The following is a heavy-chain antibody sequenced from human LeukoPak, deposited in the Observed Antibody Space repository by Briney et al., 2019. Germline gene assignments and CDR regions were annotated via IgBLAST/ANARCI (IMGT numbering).Heavy chain of an antibody. J-gene: IGHJ4*02. D-gene: IGHD1-26*01. CDR1: GGSISSSSYY. CDR2: IYYSGST. CDR3: ARGLRWELLS. Sequence: SETLSLTCTVSGGSISSSSYYWGWIRQPPGKGLEWIGSIYYSGSTYYNPSLKSRVTISVDTSKNQFSLKLSSVTAADTAVYYCARGLRWELLSWGQGTLVTVS. V-gene: IGHV4-39*01.